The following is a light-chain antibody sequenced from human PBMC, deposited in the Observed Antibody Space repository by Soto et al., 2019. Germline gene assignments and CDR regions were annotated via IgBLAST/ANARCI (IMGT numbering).Light chain of an antibody. CDR2: EVG. V-gene: IGLV2-14*01. Sequence: QSVLTQPASVSGSPGQSITISCTGTSSDIGDYNYVSWYQQHPGKAPKLIIFEVGDRPSGVSNRFSGSKSGYTASLTISGLQAEDEADYYCSSHTSTSTWVFGAGTKHRP. CDR3: SSHTSTSTWV. J-gene: IGLJ3*02. CDR1: SSDIGDYNY.